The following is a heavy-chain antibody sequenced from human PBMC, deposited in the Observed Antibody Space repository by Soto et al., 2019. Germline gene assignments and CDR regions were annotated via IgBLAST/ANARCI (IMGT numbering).Heavy chain of an antibody. J-gene: IGHJ6*02. CDR2: IGESGTPT. V-gene: IGHV3-43*02. CDR3: AKDIYSSSWYGYYYYGMDV. D-gene: IGHD6-13*01. CDR1: GFTFSSYA. Sequence: GGSLRLSCAASGFTFSSYAMKWVRQAPGKGLEWVSLIGESGTPTYYADSVKGRFTISRDNSKNSLYLQMNSLRTEDTALYYCAKDIYSSSWYGYYYYGMDVWGQGTTVTVSS.